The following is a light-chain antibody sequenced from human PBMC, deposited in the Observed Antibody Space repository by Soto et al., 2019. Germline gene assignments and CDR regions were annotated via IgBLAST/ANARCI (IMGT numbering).Light chain of an antibody. V-gene: IGLV2-14*01. Sequence: QSALTQPASVSGSPGQSITISCTGTSSDVGGYNYVSWYQHYPGKAPKLMIYEVNNRPSGVSNRFSGSKSGNTASLTISGLQAEDEADYYCSSYTNNNTRVFGGGTKLTVL. CDR2: EVN. CDR3: SSYTNNNTRV. CDR1: SSDVGGYNY. J-gene: IGLJ3*02.